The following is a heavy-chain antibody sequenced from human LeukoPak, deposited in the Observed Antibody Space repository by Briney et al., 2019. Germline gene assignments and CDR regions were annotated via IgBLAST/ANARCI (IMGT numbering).Heavy chain of an antibody. D-gene: IGHD4-23*01. V-gene: IGHV4-30-4*01. CDR2: IHYSCNT. CDR1: GGSSRSGDYF. J-gene: IGHJ4*02. CDR3: ARENNDYGGKKAFDY. Sequence: SETLSLTCAVSGGSSRSGDYFWSWIRQPPGKGLEWIGHIHYSCNTYYNPSLKSRASISLDTSKNQFSLKLSSVTAADTAVYYCARENNDYGGKKAFDYWGQGTLVTVSS.